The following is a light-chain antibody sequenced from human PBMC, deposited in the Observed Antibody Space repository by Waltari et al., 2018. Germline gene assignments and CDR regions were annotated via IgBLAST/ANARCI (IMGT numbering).Light chain of an antibody. CDR1: QSLLHSNGNTY. Sequence: DIVMTQTPLSLPITPGEPASISCRSSQSLLHSNGNTYLHWYPQKPGQSPQLLIYGGSNRASGVPDRFSGSGSGTDFTLKISKVEAEDVGVYYCVQAIAFPFTFGPGTKLDIK. V-gene: IGKV2-40*01. CDR3: VQAIAFPFT. J-gene: IGKJ3*01. CDR2: GGS.